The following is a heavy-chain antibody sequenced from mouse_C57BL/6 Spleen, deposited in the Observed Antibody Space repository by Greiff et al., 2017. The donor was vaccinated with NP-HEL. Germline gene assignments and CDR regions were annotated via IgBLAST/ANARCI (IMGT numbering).Heavy chain of an antibody. CDR2: IYPGSGST. Sequence: QVQLQQPGAELVKPGASVKMSCKASGYTFTSYWITWVKQRPGQGLEWIGDIYPGSGSTNYNEKFKSKATLTVDTSSSTAYMQLSSLTSEYSAVYYCARGKNYGSIYAMDYWGQGTSVTVSS. CDR3: ARGKNYGSIYAMDY. D-gene: IGHD1-1*01. J-gene: IGHJ4*01. V-gene: IGHV1-55*01. CDR1: GYTFTSYW.